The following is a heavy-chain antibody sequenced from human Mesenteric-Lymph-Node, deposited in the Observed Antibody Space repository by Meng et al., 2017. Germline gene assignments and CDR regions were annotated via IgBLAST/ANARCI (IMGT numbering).Heavy chain of an antibody. CDR1: GGTFSTYA. J-gene: IGHJ4*02. CDR3: ARGRNDYDSSGYYVVWVDYFDY. V-gene: IGHV1-18*01. Sequence: ASVKVSCKASGGTFSTYAISWVRQAPGQGLEWMGWISAYNGNTNYAQKLQGRVTMTADTSTSTAYMELRSLRSDDTAVYYCARGRNDYDSSGYYVVWVDYFDYWGQGTLVTVSS. D-gene: IGHD3-22*01. CDR2: ISAYNGNT.